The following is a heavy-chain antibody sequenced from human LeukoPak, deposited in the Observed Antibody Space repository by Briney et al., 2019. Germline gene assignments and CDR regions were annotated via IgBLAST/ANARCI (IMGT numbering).Heavy chain of an antibody. J-gene: IGHJ4*02. CDR2: INPNSGGT. CDR1: GYTFTGYY. CDR3: ASDAGYVLRYFHWSYTYYFDY. Sequence: ASVKVSCKASGYTFTGYYMHWVRQAPGQGLEWMGWINPNSGGTNYAQKFQGRVTMTRDTSISTAYMELSRLRSDDTAVYYCASDAGYVLRYFHWSYTYYFDYWGQGTLVTVSS. V-gene: IGHV1-2*02. D-gene: IGHD3-9*01.